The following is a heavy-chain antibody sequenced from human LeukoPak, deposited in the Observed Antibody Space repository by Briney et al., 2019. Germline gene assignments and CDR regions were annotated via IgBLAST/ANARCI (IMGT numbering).Heavy chain of an antibody. V-gene: IGHV4-59*08. Sequence: PSETLSLTCTVSGGSISSYYWSWIRQPPGKGLEWIGYICYSGSTNYNPSLKSRVTISVDTSKNQFSLKLSSVTAADTAVYYCARSSYSSDFDYWGQGTLVTVSS. CDR1: GGSISSYY. J-gene: IGHJ4*02. CDR3: ARSSYSSDFDY. CDR2: ICYSGST. D-gene: IGHD6-25*01.